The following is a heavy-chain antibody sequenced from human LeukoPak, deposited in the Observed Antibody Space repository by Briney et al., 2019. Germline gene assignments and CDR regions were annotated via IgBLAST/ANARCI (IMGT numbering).Heavy chain of an antibody. CDR1: GFTFSNAW. CDR2: IKSKTDGGTT. CDR3: TTRIVLLWFGETRPNDY. V-gene: IGHV3-15*01. Sequence: PGGSLRLSCAASGFTFSNAWMSWVRQAPGKGLEWVDRIKSKTDGGTTDYAAPVKGRFTISRDDSKNTLYLQMNSLKTEDTAVYYCTTRIVLLWFGETRPNDYWGQGTLVTVSS. D-gene: IGHD3-10*01. J-gene: IGHJ4*02.